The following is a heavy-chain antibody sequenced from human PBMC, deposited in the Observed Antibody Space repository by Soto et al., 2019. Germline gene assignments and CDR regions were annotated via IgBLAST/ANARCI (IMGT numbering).Heavy chain of an antibody. J-gene: IGHJ6*02. CDR3: ACIFSGGYGYGFYYYGMDV. CDR2: IYYSGST. Sequence: PETLSLTCTVSGGSISSSSYYWGWIRHPQGKGLEWIGSIYYSGSTYYNPSLKSRVTISVDTSKNQFSLKLSSVTAADTAVYYCACIFSGGYGYGFYYYGMDVWGQGTTVT. CDR1: GGSISSSSYY. D-gene: IGHD5-18*01. V-gene: IGHV4-39*01.